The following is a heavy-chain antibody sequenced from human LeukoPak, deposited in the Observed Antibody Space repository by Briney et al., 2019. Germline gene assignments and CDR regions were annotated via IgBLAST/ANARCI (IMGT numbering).Heavy chain of an antibody. CDR3: ARDGTTLLGPRGIDY. CDR1: GGTFSSYA. CDR2: IIPILGIA. Sequence: GSSVKVSFKASGGTFSSYAISWVRQAPGQGLEWTGRIIPILGIANYAQKFQGRVTITADKSTSTAYVELSSLRSEDTAVYYCARDGTTLLGPRGIDYWGQGTLVTVSS. J-gene: IGHJ4*02. D-gene: IGHD4-11*01. V-gene: IGHV1-69*04.